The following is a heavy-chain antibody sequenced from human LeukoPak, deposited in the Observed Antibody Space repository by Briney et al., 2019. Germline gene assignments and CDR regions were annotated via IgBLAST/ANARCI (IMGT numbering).Heavy chain of an antibody. CDR2: ITSSSSYI. Sequence: PGGSLRLSCAASGFTFSSYSMKWVSQAPGKGGEWVSSITSSSSYIYYGDSVKGRFTISRDNAKISLYLQMNSLRAEDTAVYYCAREGVATSPFDYWGRGTLATVTS. J-gene: IGHJ4*02. CDR1: GFTFSSYS. D-gene: IGHD5-24*01. V-gene: IGHV3-21*01. CDR3: AREGVATSPFDY.